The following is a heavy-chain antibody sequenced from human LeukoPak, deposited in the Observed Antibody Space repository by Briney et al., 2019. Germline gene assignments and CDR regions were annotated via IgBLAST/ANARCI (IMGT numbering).Heavy chain of an antibody. CDR1: GYTFSNYY. J-gene: IGHJ4*02. V-gene: IGHV1-46*01. CDR2: INPSGGST. Sequence: GASVKVSCKASGYTFSNYYMHWVRQAPGQGLEWMGIINPSGGSTSYAQKFQGRVTMTRDMSTSTVYMELSSLRSEDTAVYYCARVVPCSGGSCYSALDYWGQGTLVTVSS. D-gene: IGHD2-15*01. CDR3: ARVVPCSGGSCYSALDY.